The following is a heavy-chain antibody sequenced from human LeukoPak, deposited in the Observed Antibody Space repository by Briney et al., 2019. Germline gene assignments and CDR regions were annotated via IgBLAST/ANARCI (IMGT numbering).Heavy chain of an antibody. D-gene: IGHD3-10*01. J-gene: IGHJ5*02. CDR1: GFTFSRYV. Sequence: PGGSLRLSCAASGFTFSRYVMSWVRQAPGKGLDWVSAISGSGGRTYYADSVKGRFTISRDNAKNSLYVQMNSLSAEDTAVFYCARAPRITMVQGVIYWFDPWGQGTLVTVSS. CDR2: ISGSGGRT. CDR3: ARAPRITMVQGVIYWFDP. V-gene: IGHV3-23*01.